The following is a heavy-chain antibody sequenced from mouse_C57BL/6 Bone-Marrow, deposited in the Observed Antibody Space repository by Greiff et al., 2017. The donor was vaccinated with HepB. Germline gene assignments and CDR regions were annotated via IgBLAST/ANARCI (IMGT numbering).Heavy chain of an antibody. CDR3: ARYYGSLYYAMDY. V-gene: IGHV1-42*01. CDR2: INPSTGGT. J-gene: IGHJ4*01. D-gene: IGHD1-1*01. CDR1: GYSFTGYY. Sequence: EVQLVESGPELVKPGASVKISCKASGYSFTGYYMNWVKQSPEKSLEWIGEINPSTGGTTYNQKFKAKATLTVDKSSSTAYMQLKSLTSEDSAVYYCARYYGSLYYAMDYWGQGTSVTVSS.